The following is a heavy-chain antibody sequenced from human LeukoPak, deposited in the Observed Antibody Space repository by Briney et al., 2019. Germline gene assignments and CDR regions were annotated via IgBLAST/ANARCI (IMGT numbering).Heavy chain of an antibody. CDR3: ASVSLGHCSSTSCRSGGY. Sequence: PSETLSLTCAVYGGSFSGYYWSWIRQPPGKGLEWIGEINHSGSTNYNPSLKSRVTISVDTSKNQFSLKLSSVTAADTAVYYCASVSLGHCSSTSCRSGGYWGQGTLVTVSS. V-gene: IGHV4-34*01. CDR2: INHSGST. CDR1: GGSFSGYY. J-gene: IGHJ4*02. D-gene: IGHD2-2*01.